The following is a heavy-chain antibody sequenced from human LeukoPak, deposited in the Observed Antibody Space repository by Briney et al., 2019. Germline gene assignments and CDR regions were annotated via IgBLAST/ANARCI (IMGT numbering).Heavy chain of an antibody. CDR1: GYTFTSYY. V-gene: IGHV1-46*01. Sequence: ASVKVSCKASGYTFTSYYMHWVRQAPGQGLEWMGIINPSGGSTSYAQKFQGRVTMTRDMSTSTVYMELSSLRSEDTAVYYCASAPHYGSGSYEPPYWGQGTLVTVSS. D-gene: IGHD3-10*01. CDR2: INPSGGST. J-gene: IGHJ4*02. CDR3: ASAPHYGSGSYEPPY.